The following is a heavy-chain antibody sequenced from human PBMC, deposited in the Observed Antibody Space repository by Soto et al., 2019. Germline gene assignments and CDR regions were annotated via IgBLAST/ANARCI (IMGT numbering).Heavy chain of an antibody. CDR3: AIDQSLSRHVVPDY. CDR2: ISSYNGNT. J-gene: IGHJ4*02. CDR1: GYTFSSYD. Sequence: WASVKVSCKASGYTFSSYDISWVRQAPGQGLEWMGWISSYNGNTNYAQNFQGRVTMTTDTSTSTVYMELRSLRSDDTAEYYCAIDQSLSRHVVPDYWGQGTLFTVSS. D-gene: IGHD6-6*01. V-gene: IGHV1-18*01.